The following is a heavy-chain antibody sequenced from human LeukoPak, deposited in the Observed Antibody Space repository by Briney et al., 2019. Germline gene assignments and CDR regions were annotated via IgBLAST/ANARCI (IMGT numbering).Heavy chain of an antibody. D-gene: IGHD3-10*01. CDR2: ISSSSSTI. J-gene: IGHJ4*02. CDR3: ARGGVLLWFGELEYIDY. CDR1: GFTFSSYS. Sequence: GGSLRLSCAASGFTFSSYSMNWVRQAPGKGLEWVSYISSSSSTIYYADSVKGRFTISRDNAKNSLYLQMNSLRAEDTAVYYCARGGVLLWFGELEYIDYWAREPWSPSPQ. V-gene: IGHV3-48*01.